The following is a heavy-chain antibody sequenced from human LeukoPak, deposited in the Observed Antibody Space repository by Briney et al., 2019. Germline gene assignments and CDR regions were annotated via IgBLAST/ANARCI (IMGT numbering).Heavy chain of an antibody. J-gene: IGHJ6*02. CDR3: ARDLDVATAEDYKYGMDV. V-gene: IGHV3-11*01. CDR1: GFTFSDYY. Sequence: SGGSLRLSCVASGFTFSDYYMSWIRQAPGKGLEWLSYITSSGRSIYYADSVRGRLTISRDNAKNSLYLQMNSLRAEDTAVYYCARDLDVATAEDYKYGMDVWGQGTTVTVSS. D-gene: IGHD6-13*01. CDR2: ITSSGRSI.